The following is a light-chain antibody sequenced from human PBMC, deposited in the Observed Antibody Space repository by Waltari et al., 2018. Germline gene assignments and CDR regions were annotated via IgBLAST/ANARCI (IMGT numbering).Light chain of an antibody. CDR3: SSYTSSSPFV. J-gene: IGLJ2*01. CDR1: SSDVGGYNY. CDR2: DVS. V-gene: IGLV2-14*03. Sequence: QSALTQPASVSGSPGQSITISCTGTSSDVGGYNYVSWYQQHPGKAPKLLIYDVSYRPSGVSNRFSGSRSANTASLTISGLQAEDEADYYWSSYTSSSPFVFGGGTKLTVL.